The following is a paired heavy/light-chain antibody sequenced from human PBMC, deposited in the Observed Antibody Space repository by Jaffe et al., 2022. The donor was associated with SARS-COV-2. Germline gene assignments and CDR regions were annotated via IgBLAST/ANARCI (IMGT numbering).Heavy chain of an antibody. J-gene: IGHJ4*02. D-gene: IGHD3-22*01. Sequence: EVQLVESGGGLVKPGGSLRLSCAVTGLAFTGAWMNWVRQAPGKGLEWVGRIKSKTDGGTSDYAAPVKGRFTISRDDSKKTLYLQMDSLKTEDTAVYYCTTDLGYYDNRGFPFWGQGTLLTVSS. V-gene: IGHV3-15*01. CDR1: GLAFTGAW. CDR2: IKSKTDGGTS. CDR3: TTDLGYYDNRGFPF.
Light chain of an antibody. J-gene: IGKJ2*01. V-gene: IGKV4-1*01. CDR2: WAS. CDR3: QQYYSPLYT. Sequence: DIVMTQSPDSLAVSLGERATINCKSSQSVLHSSSNKNSLAWYQQKPGQPPKLLISWASTRESGVPDRISGSGSGTDFTLTISSLQAEDVAVYYCQQYYSPLYTFGQGTKLEIK. CDR1: QSVLHSSSNKNS.